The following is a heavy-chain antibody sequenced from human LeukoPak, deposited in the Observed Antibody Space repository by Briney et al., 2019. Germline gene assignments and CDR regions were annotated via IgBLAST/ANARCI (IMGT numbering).Heavy chain of an antibody. CDR1: GVSISSYY. D-gene: IGHD1-26*01. J-gene: IGHJ5*02. CDR2: IYYSGST. CDR3: ARGIVGATAFDP. Sequence: SETLSLTCTVSGVSISSYYWSWIRQPPGKGLEWIGYIYYSGSTNYNPSLKSRVTISVDTSKNQFSLKLSSVTAADTAVYYCARGIVGATAFDPWGQGTLVTVSS. V-gene: IGHV4-59*01.